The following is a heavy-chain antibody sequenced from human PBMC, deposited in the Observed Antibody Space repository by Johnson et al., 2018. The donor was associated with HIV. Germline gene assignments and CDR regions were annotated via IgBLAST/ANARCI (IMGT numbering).Heavy chain of an antibody. CDR1: GFTVSSNY. Sequence: QVQLVESGGGLVQPGGSLRLSCAASGFTVSSNYMSWVRQAPGKGLAWVSYISSSGSSRYYADPVKGRFTISRDNAKNSLYLQKTSLRAEDTAVYYCARVVSSLTSPPDIWGQGTMVTVSS. V-gene: IGHV3-11*04. CDR3: ARVVSSLTSPPDI. J-gene: IGHJ3*02. CDR2: ISSSGSSR. D-gene: IGHD6-6*01.